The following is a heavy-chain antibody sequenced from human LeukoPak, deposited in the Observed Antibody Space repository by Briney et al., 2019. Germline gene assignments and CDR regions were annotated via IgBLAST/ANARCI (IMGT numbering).Heavy chain of an antibody. Sequence: GGSLRLSCAASGFSFSSYSLNWVRQAPRKGLEWVSYIRRSDGLIYYADSVKGRFTISTDNAKNSLYLQMNSLRVEDTAVYYCARDHNWGFDYWGQGTLVTVSS. CDR2: IRRSDGLI. CDR1: GFSFSSYS. D-gene: IGHD7-27*01. CDR3: ARDHNWGFDY. V-gene: IGHV3-48*01. J-gene: IGHJ4*02.